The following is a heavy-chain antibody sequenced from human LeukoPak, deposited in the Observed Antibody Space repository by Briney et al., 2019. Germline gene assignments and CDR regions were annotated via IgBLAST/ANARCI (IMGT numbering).Heavy chain of an antibody. Sequence: PSETLSLTCTVSAYSITNGYYWGWIRQAPGKGLEWIGSIYHSGSTYYNPSLKSRVTISVDTSKNQFSLKLSSVTAADTAVYYCARYYGSGSYYWFDPWGQGTLVTVSS. CDR1: AYSITNGYY. J-gene: IGHJ5*02. D-gene: IGHD3-10*01. CDR2: IYHSGST. V-gene: IGHV4-38-2*02. CDR3: ARYYGSGSYYWFDP.